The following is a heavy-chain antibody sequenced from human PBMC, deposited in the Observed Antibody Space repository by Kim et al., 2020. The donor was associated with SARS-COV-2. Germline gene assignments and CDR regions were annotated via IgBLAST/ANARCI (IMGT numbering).Heavy chain of an antibody. CDR1: GFRFSDYA. V-gene: IGHV3-30*01. J-gene: IGHJ3*02. D-gene: IGHD5-12*01. Sequence: GGSLRLSCAAPGFRFSDYAMNWVRQAPGKGLEWVANVSYFGSRQDYAEFVRGRFTISRDNSLTTLYLQLNSLRPEDTAVYYCVREKRDGSLATFDIWGQG. CDR3: VREKRDGSLATFDI. CDR2: VSYFGSRQ.